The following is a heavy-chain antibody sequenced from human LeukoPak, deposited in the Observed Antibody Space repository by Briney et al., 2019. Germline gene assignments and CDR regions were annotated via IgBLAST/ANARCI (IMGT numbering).Heavy chain of an antibody. D-gene: IGHD2-2*02. Sequence: GASVKVSCKASGYTFTGYYMHWVRQAPGQGLEWMGWINPNSGGTNYAQKFQGGVTMTRDTSISTAYMELSRLRSDDTAVYYCARLSCSTTSCYNEPWGQGTLVTVSS. V-gene: IGHV1-2*02. CDR2: INPNSGGT. CDR1: GYTFTGYY. CDR3: ARLSCSTTSCYNEP. J-gene: IGHJ5*02.